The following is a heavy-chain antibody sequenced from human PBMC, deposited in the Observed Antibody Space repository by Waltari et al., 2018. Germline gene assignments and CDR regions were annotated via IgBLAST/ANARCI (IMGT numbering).Heavy chain of an antibody. CDR1: GVTFSSYA. Sequence: EVQLLESGGGLVQPGGSLRLSCDASGVTFSSYAMSWVRTAPGNGLEWVPAISGSGGSTYYADAVKCRFTISRDNSKNTLYLLMNSLRADDTAVYYCAKDSPKKLERRQDGIDVWCQGTTVTVSS. J-gene: IGHJ6*02. CDR3: AKDSPKKLERRQDGIDV. V-gene: IGHV3-23*01. CDR2: ISGSGGST. D-gene: IGHD1-1*01.